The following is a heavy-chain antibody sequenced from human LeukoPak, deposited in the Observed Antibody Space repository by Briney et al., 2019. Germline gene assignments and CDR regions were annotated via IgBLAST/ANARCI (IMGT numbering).Heavy chain of an antibody. J-gene: IGHJ4*02. CDR3: ATSSPEAVTYFDY. CDR2: ISGSGGST. D-gene: IGHD6-19*01. CDR1: GFTFSSYA. Sequence: VGSLRLSCAASGFTFSSYAMSWVRQAPGKGLEWVSAISGSGGSTYYADSVKGRFTISRDNSKNTLYLQMNSLRAEDTAVYYCATSSPEAVTYFDYWGQGTLVTVSS. V-gene: IGHV3-23*01.